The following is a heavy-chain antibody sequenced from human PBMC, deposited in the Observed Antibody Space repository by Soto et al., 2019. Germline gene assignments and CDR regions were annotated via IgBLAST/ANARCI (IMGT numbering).Heavy chain of an antibody. J-gene: IGHJ5*02. CDR1: GGSISSGDYY. D-gene: IGHD3-22*01. CDR2: IYYSGST. CDR3: ARVEGYYDSSGYNWFDP. V-gene: IGHV4-30-4*01. Sequence: PSETLSLTCTVSGGSISSGDYYWTWIRQPPGKGLEWIGYIYYSGSTHYNPSLKSRLTISLDTSKNQFSLKLSSVTAADTAVYYCARVEGYYDSSGYNWFDPWGQGTLVTAPQ.